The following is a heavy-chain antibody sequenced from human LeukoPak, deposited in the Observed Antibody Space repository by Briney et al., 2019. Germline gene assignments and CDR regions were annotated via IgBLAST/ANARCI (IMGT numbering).Heavy chain of an antibody. CDR3: ARTRGYYDILTGYYTPHQFDY. D-gene: IGHD3-9*01. CDR2: IYYSGGT. V-gene: IGHV4-59*01. Sequence: SETLSLTCTVCGGSISSYYWSWIRQPPGKGLEWIGYIYYSGGTNYNPSLKSRVTISVDTSKNQFSLKLSSVTAADTAVYYCARTRGYYDILTGYYTPHQFDYWGQGTLVTVSS. CDR1: GGSISSYY. J-gene: IGHJ4*02.